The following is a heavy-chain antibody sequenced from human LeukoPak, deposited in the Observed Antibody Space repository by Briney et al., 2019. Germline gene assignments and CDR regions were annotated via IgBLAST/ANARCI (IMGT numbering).Heavy chain of an antibody. CDR3: AREGFHGRELFPTFDY. CDR2: INPNSGGT. Sequence: AASVTVSCKASGYTFTGYYMHWVRQAPGQGLEWMGWINPNSGGTNYAQKFQGRVTMTRDTSISTAYMELSRLRSDDTAVYYCAREGFHGRELFPTFDYWGQGTLVTVSS. V-gene: IGHV1-2*02. J-gene: IGHJ4*02. CDR1: GYTFTGYY. D-gene: IGHD3-10*01.